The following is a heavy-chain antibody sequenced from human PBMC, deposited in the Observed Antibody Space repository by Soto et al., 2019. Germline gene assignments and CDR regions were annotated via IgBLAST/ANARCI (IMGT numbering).Heavy chain of an antibody. CDR1: GFTFSSYA. Sequence: GGSLRLSCAASGFTFSSYAMSWVRQAPGKGLEWVSAISGSGGTTYYADSVKGRFTISRDNSKNTLYLQMNSLRAEDTAVYYCAKAPVIRGVLDYWGQVTLVTVSS. V-gene: IGHV3-23*01. CDR2: ISGSGGTT. J-gene: IGHJ4*01. D-gene: IGHD5-12*01. CDR3: AKAPVIRGVLDY.